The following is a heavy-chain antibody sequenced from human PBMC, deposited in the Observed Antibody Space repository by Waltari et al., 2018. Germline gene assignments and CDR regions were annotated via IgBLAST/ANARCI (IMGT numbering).Heavy chain of an antibody. J-gene: IGHJ5*02. D-gene: IGHD3-3*01. V-gene: IGHV4-39*07. CDR1: GGSISSSSYY. CDR3: ARHLRFLEWLVFDP. Sequence: QLQLQESGPGLVKPSETLSLTCTVSGGSISSSSYYWAWIRQPPGKGLEWIGSIYYSGSTYYNPSLKSRVTISVDTSKNQFSLKLSSVTAADTAVYYCARHLRFLEWLVFDPWGQGTLVTVSS. CDR2: IYYSGST.